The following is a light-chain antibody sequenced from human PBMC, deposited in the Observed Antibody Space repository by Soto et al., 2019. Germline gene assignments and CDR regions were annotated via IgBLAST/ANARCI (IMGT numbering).Light chain of an antibody. Sequence: EIVLTQSPGTLSLSPGERATLSCRASQSVRGNLAWYQQKTGQPPRLLIFRASTRASGIPARFSGGGSGTEFTLTISRLQSEDFAVYYCQQYGNWPPWTFGPGTKVE. CDR2: RAS. V-gene: IGKV3-15*01. CDR3: QQYGNWPPWT. J-gene: IGKJ1*01. CDR1: QSVRGN.